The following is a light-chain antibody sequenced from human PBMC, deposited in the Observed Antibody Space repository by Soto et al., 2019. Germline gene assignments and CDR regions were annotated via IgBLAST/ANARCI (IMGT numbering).Light chain of an antibody. V-gene: IGKV1-9*01. CDR1: QGISSF. CDR3: QHLNSFPIP. CDR2: GAS. J-gene: IGKJ3*01. Sequence: IQLTQSPSSLSASVGDRVTITCRASQGISSFLAWYQQKPAKAPKLLIYGASTLQSGVPSRFSGSGSGTDFTLTIGSLQPEDFATYYCQHLNSFPIPFGPGNKVDI.